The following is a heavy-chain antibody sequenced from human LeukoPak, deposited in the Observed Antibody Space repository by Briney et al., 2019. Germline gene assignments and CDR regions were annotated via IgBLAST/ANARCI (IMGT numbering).Heavy chain of an antibody. CDR1: GFTFSSYG. CDR2: IRYDGSNK. Sequence: GSLRLSCAASGFTFSSYGMHWVRQAPGKGLEWVAFIRYDGSNKYYADSVKGRFTISRDNSKNTLYLQMNNLRAEDTAVYYCAKGKWSAAAGNYYYYMDVWAKGPRSPSP. V-gene: IGHV3-30*02. CDR3: AKGKWSAAAGNYYYYMDV. J-gene: IGHJ6*03. D-gene: IGHD6-13*01.